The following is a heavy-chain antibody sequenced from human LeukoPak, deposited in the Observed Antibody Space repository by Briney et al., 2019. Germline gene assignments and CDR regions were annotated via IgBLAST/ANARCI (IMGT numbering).Heavy chain of an antibody. CDR2: ISSSGNSI. CDR3: ARDSEAHLWFGEVPTYGMDV. D-gene: IGHD3-10*01. V-gene: IGHV3-11*04. CDR1: DFVFSDYY. Sequence: GGSLRLSCAASDFVFSDYYMSWVRQAPGKGLEWVSYISSSGNSIYYADSVKGRFTISRDNAKNTLYLQMNSLRPDDTAVYYSARDSEAHLWFGEVPTYGMDVWGQGTTVTVSS. J-gene: IGHJ6*02.